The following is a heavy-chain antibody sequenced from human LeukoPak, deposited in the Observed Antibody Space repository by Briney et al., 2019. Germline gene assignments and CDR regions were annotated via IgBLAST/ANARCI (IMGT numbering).Heavy chain of an antibody. CDR2: INPNSGGT. J-gene: IGHJ4*02. V-gene: IGHV1-2*02. CDR1: GYTFTGYY. CDR3: ARDSWNDDIGY. Sequence: ASVKVCCKASGYTFTGYYMQWVRQAPGQGLEWMGWINPNSGGTSYAQKFQGRVTIPRHTSISTPYMELSRLRSDDTAVYYCARDSWNDDIGYWGQGPLVTVSS. D-gene: IGHD1-1*01.